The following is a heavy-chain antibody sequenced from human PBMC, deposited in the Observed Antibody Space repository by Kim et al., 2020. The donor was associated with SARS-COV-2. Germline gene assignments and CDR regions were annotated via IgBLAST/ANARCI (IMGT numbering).Heavy chain of an antibody. J-gene: IGHJ6*02. V-gene: IGHV4-59*13. Sequence: SETLSLTCTVSGGSISSYYWSWIRQPPGKGLEWIGYIYYSGSTNYNPSLKSRVTISVDTSKNQFSLKLSSVTAADTAVYYCARAPGAYYDFWSGYYPGGMDVWGQGTTVTVSS. CDR1: GGSISSYY. CDR3: ARAPGAYYDFWSGYYPGGMDV. D-gene: IGHD3-3*01. CDR2: IYYSGST.